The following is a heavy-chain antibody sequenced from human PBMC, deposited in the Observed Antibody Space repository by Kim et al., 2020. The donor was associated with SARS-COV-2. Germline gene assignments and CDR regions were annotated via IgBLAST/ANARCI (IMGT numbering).Heavy chain of an antibody. D-gene: IGHD1-26*01. CDR3: ARKESGSPSDI. CDR2: ISGDASST. V-gene: IGHV3-74*01. CDR1: GFTFSSYW. Sequence: GGSLRLSCAASGFTFSSYWMHWVRQAPGKGLVWVSRISGDASSTNYADSVKGRFTISRDNAKNSLYLQMNSLRGEDTAVYYCARKESGSPSDIWGQGTMVTVSS. J-gene: IGHJ3*02.